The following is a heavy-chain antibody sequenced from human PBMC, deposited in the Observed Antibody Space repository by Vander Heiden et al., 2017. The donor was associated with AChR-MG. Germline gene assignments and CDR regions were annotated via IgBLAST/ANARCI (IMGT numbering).Heavy chain of an antibody. Sequence: QVQLVQSGSELKKPGASVKVSCKASGYTFTSYAMNWVRQAPGQGLEWMGWINTNTGNQTYAQGFTGRFVFSLDTSVSTAYLQISSLKAEDTAVYYCARGAYCSSTSCYYYYYYYMDVWGKGTTVTVSS. V-gene: IGHV7-4-1*02. J-gene: IGHJ6*03. CDR1: GYTFTSYA. D-gene: IGHD2-2*01. CDR2: INTNTGNQ. CDR3: ARGAYCSSTSCYYYYYYYMDV.